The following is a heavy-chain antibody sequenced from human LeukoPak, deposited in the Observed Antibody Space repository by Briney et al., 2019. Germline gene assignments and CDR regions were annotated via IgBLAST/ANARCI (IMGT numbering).Heavy chain of an antibody. CDR2: INSDGSST. CDR3: ARARNDYDTSSFSALDY. Sequence: GGSLRLSCAASGFTFSSYWMHWVRQAPGKGLVWVSRINSDGSSTSYADSVKGRFTISRDNAKNTLYLQINSLRAEDTAVYYCARARNDYDTSSFSALDYWGQGTLVTVSS. CDR1: GFTFSSYW. J-gene: IGHJ4*02. V-gene: IGHV3-74*01. D-gene: IGHD3-22*01.